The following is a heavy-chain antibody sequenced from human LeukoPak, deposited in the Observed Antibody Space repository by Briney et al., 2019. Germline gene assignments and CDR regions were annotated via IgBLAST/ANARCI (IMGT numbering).Heavy chain of an antibody. CDR1: GYTFTSYY. CDR2: INPSGGST. J-gene: IGHJ4*02. Sequence: GASVTVSFMASGYTFTSYYMHWVRQAPGQGVEGMGLINPSGGSTSYAQKFQGRVTMTRDMSTSTVYMELSSLRSEDTAVYYCARAGIAAATHIDYWGQGTLVTVSS. D-gene: IGHD6-13*01. CDR3: ARAGIAAATHIDY. V-gene: IGHV1-46*01.